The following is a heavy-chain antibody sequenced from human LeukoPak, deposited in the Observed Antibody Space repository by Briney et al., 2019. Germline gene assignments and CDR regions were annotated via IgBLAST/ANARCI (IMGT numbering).Heavy chain of an antibody. D-gene: IGHD3-22*01. CDR1: GYSFTSYW. CDR3: ARHYNYYDSSGPFDY. V-gene: IGHV5-51*01. Sequence: GESLKISCKGSGYSFTSYWIGWGRQMPGKGLEWMGIIYPGDSDTRYSPSFQGQVTISADKSISTAYLQWSSLKSSDTAMYYCARHYNYYDSSGPFDYWGQGTLVTVSS. J-gene: IGHJ4*02. CDR2: IYPGDSDT.